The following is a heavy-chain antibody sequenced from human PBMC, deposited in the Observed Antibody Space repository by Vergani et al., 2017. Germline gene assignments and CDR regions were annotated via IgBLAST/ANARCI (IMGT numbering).Heavy chain of an antibody. Sequence: EEELVQSGPEMRKPGESLKISCKGSVYSFGNYWIGWVRLMPGKGLEWMGIIYPADSDTRYSPSFQGQVTISADKSISTAFLQLDSLKASDTALYYCARHTTYTESWGQGTLVTVSS. D-gene: IGHD1-1*01. CDR3: ARHTTYTES. V-gene: IGHV5-51*01. CDR1: VYSFGNYW. J-gene: IGHJ5*02. CDR2: IYPADSDT.